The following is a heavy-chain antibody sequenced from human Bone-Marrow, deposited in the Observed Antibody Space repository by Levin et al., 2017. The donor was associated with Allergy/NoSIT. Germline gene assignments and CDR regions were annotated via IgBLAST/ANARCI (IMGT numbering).Heavy chain of an antibody. J-gene: IGHJ4*02. V-gene: IGHV1-46*01. CDR1: GYTFTSYY. CDR3: ARAAAAGKRCDY. CDR2: INPSSGST. D-gene: IGHD6-13*01. Sequence: ASVKVSCKASGYTFTSYYIHWVRLAPGQGLEWMGIINPSSGSTTYAQKFQGRVTMTRDTSTSTVYMELSSLGSEDTAVYYCARAAAAGKRCDYWGQGTLVTVSS.